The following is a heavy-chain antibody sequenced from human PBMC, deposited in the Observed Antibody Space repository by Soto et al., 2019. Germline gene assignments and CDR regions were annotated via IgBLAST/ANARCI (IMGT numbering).Heavy chain of an antibody. J-gene: IGHJ6*02. CDR3: ARELRGYSYFAYYGMDV. CDR1: GFTFSSYG. CDR2: IWYDGSNK. V-gene: IGHV3-33*01. D-gene: IGHD5-18*01. Sequence: QVQLVESGGGVVQPGRSLRLSCAAFGFTFSSYGMHWVRQAPGKGLEWVAVIWYDGSNKYYADSVKGRFTISRDNSKNTLYLQMNSLRAEDTAVYYCARELRGYSYFAYYGMDVWGQGTTVTVSS.